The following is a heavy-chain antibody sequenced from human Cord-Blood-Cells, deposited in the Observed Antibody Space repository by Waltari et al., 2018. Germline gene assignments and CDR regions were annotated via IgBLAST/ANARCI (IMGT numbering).Heavy chain of an antibody. D-gene: IGHD3-10*01. J-gene: IGHJ6*02. CDR1: GGSISSYY. CDR2: IYYSGST. Sequence: QVQLQESGPGLVKPSETLSLTCTVSGGSISSYYWSWIRQPPGKGLEWIGYIYYSGSTNYNPSLKSRVTISVDTSKNQFSLKLSSVTAADTAVYYCARAGSGSYYYYYGMDGWGQGTTVTVSS. CDR3: ARAGSGSYYYYYGMDG. V-gene: IGHV4-59*01.